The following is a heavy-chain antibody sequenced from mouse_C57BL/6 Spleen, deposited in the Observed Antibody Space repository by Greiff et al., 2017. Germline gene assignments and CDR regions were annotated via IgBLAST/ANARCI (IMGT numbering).Heavy chain of an antibody. V-gene: IGHV1-64*01. CDR1: GYTFTSYW. CDR2: IHPNSGST. Sequence: QVQLQQPGAELVKPGASVKLSCKASGYTFTSYWMHWVKQRPGQGLEWIGMIHPNSGSTNYNEKFKSKATLTVDKSSSTAYMQLSSLTSEDSAVYYCARGTYYYGSSYSWFAYWGQGTLVTVSA. CDR3: ARGTYYYGSSYSWFAY. D-gene: IGHD1-1*01. J-gene: IGHJ3*01.